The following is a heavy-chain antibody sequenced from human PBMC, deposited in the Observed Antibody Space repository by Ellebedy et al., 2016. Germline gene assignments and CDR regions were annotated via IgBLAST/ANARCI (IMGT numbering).Heavy chain of an antibody. CDR3: AKGGLVYCSGGSCPSFDY. CDR1: GFTFSSYG. J-gene: IGHJ4*02. V-gene: IGHV3-30*18. Sequence: GGSLRLSCAASGFTFSSYGMHWVRQAPGKGLEWVAVISYDGSNKYYADSVKGRFTISRDNSKNTLYLQMNSLRAEDTAVYYCAKGGLVYCSGGSCPSFDYWGQGTLVTVSS. D-gene: IGHD2-15*01. CDR2: ISYDGSNK.